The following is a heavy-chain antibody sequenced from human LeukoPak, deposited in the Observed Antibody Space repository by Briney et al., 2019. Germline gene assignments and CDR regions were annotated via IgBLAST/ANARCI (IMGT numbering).Heavy chain of an antibody. CDR2: ISGSGGST. CDR1: GFSFSSHA. CDR3: AKYMTTVTRDAFDI. D-gene: IGHD4-17*01. V-gene: IGHV3-23*01. J-gene: IGHJ3*02. Sequence: GGSLRLSCATSGFSFSSHAMTWVRQAPGKGLEWVSAISGSGGSTYYADSVKGRFTISRDNSKNTLYLQMNSLRAEDTAVYYCAKYMTTVTRDAFDIWGQGTMVTVSS.